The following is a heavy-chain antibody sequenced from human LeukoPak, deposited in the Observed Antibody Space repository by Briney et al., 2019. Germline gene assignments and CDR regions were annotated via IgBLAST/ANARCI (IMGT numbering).Heavy chain of an antibody. CDR2: IYYSGST. CDR3: ARVGPTTDYYFDY. V-gene: IGHV4-61*01. CDR1: GGSLSSGSYY. J-gene: IGHJ4*02. D-gene: IGHD1-14*01. Sequence: SETLSLTCTVSGGSLSSGSYYWRWLRQPPGKGLEWIGYIYYSGSTNYNPSLKSRVTISVDTSKNQFSLKLSSVTAADTAVYYCARVGPTTDYYFDYWGQGTLVTVSS.